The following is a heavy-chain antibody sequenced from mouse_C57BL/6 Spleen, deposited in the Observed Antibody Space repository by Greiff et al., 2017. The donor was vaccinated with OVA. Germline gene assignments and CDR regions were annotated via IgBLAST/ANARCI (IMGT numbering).Heavy chain of an antibody. D-gene: IGHD1-1*01. J-gene: IGHJ2*01. CDR3: ARWPYYYGSSQYYFDY. V-gene: IGHV1-53*01. CDR1: GYTFTSYW. CDR2: INPSNGGT. Sequence: QVQLQQPGTELVKPGASVKLSCKASGYTFTSYWMHWVKQRPGQGLEWIGNINPSNGGTNYNEKFKSKATLTVDKSSSTAYMQLSSLTSEDSAVYYCARWPYYYGSSQYYFDYWGQGTTLTVSS.